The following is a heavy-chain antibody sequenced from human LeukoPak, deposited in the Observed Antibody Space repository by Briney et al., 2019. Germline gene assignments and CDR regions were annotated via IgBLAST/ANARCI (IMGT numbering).Heavy chain of an antibody. J-gene: IGHJ2*01. CDR3: ASGIAAAGNWYFDL. CDR2: IYHSGST. V-gene: IGHV4-4*02. D-gene: IGHD6-13*01. CDR1: GGSVSSSNW. Sequence: SGTLSLTCAVSGGSVSSSNWWSWVRQPPGKGLEWIGEIYHSGSTNYNPSLKSRVTISVDRSKNQFSLKLSSVTAADTAVYYCASGIAAAGNWYFDLWGRGTLVTVSS.